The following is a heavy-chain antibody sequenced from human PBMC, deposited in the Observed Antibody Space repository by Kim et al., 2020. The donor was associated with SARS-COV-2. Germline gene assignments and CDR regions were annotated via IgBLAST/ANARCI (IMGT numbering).Heavy chain of an antibody. CDR1: GGSINGGDYY. V-gene: IGHV4-39*01. Sequence: SETLSLTCTVSGGSINGGDYYWGWIRQSPGKGLEWIGTIHYSGTTYYNPSLKSRVTLSVDTPKNQISLILTSVTASDSSMYYCGTAAWSLRGTHDDFWGQGTLVIVSS. CDR2: IHYSGTT. CDR3: GTAAWSLRGTHDDF. J-gene: IGHJ4*02. D-gene: IGHD6-25*01.